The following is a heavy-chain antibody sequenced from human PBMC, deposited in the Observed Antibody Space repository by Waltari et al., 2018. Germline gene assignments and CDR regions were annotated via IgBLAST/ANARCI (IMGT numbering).Heavy chain of an antibody. CDR1: GFSFTYYR. V-gene: IGHV3-7*01. CDR3: ARESSSFSNYISYGMDV. J-gene: IGHJ6*02. Sequence: EVQLVESGRGLVQRGGSLSLSCAASGFSFTYYRMTWVRQTPGKGLEWVANIKQDGSEQNYVDSVKGRFTISRDNANNSLHLQMHSLRAEDTAVYSCARESSSFSNYISYGMDVWGQGTTVTVAS. CDR2: IKQDGSEQ. D-gene: IGHD4-4*01.